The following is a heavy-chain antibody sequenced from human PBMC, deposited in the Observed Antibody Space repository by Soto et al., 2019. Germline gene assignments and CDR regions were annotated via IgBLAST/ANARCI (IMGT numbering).Heavy chain of an antibody. CDR3: AVESPTTKIGPLRYNGLDV. Sequence: AAEPVSCKVSRCSVPHLSSHCLRQSPGESREGMAKFGPEDGEIVDAQKFQGRVKVTEDTSANTAYLELSSLTSYVTAVYYGAVESPTTKIGPLRYNGLDVWGQGTMVTVSS. CDR2: FGPEDGEI. V-gene: IGHV1-24*01. CDR1: RCSVPHLS. J-gene: IGHJ6*02. D-gene: IGHD1-1*01.